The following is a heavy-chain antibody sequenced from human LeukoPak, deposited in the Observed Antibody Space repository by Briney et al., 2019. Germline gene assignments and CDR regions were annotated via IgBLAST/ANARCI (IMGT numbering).Heavy chain of an antibody. D-gene: IGHD3-3*01. CDR1: GGSIRTYY. Sequence: SETLSLTCTVSGGSIRTYYWNWIRQPPGKGLEWIGYIYYSGSTNYNPSLKSRVTISVDTSKNQFSLKVSSVTAADTAVYYCARSGIGVVIIWGQGTLVTVSS. J-gene: IGHJ4*02. CDR2: IYYSGST. CDR3: ARSGIGVVII. V-gene: IGHV4-59*01.